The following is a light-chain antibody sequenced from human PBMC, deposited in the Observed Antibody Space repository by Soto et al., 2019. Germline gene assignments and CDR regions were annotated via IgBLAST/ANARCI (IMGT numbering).Light chain of an antibody. CDR1: QNVNRN. J-gene: IGKJ1*01. V-gene: IGKV3-15*01. Sequence: EVVMTQSPATLSASPGERVVLSCRASQNVNRNLAWYQQRPGQAPRLLIYGASTRATGIPARFSGSGSGVEFTLTISSLQSEDLAVYYCQQYDDWPPWTFGQGTKVEIK. CDR3: QQYDDWPPWT. CDR2: GAS.